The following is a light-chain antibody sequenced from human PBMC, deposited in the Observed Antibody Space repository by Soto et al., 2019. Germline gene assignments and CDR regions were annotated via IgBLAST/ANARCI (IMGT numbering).Light chain of an antibody. Sequence: EIVFTQSPAPLSVSPGERATLSCRASQSISSNLAWYQQKPGQAPRLLMFRTSSRATGFPARFSGSGSGTEFNLTISSLQSEDFGVYYCQQYNNWPRATFGGGTKVDIK. CDR2: RTS. J-gene: IGKJ4*01. V-gene: IGKV3-15*01. CDR1: QSISSN. CDR3: QQYNNWPRAT.